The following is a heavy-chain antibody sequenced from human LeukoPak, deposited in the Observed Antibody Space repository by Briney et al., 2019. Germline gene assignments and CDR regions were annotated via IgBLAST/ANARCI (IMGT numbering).Heavy chain of an antibody. J-gene: IGHJ5*02. V-gene: IGHV1-18*01. Sequence: ASVKVSCKASGYTFTSYAMNWVRQAPGQGLEWMGWISAYNGNTNYAQKLQGRVTMTTDTSTSTAYMELRSLRSDDTAVYYCARGLLYYYGSGSYMSEGWFDPWGQGTLVTVSS. D-gene: IGHD3-10*01. CDR3: ARGLLYYYGSGSYMSEGWFDP. CDR2: ISAYNGNT. CDR1: GYTFTSYA.